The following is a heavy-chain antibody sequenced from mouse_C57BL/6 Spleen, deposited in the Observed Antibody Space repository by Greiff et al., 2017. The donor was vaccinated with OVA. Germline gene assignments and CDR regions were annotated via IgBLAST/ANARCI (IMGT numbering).Heavy chain of an antibody. Sequence: QVQLQQSGAELARPGASVKMSCKASGYTFTSYTMHWVKQRPGQGLEWIGYINPSSGYTKYNQKVKDKATLTADKSSSTAYMQLSSLTSEDSAVYYCARGGRTVVDPFDYWGQGTTLTVSS. CDR2: INPSSGYT. CDR3: ARGGRTVVDPFDY. D-gene: IGHD1-1*01. J-gene: IGHJ2*01. CDR1: GYTFTSYT. V-gene: IGHV1-4*01.